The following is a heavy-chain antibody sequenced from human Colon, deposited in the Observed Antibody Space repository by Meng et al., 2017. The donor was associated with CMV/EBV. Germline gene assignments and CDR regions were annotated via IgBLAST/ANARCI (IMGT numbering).Heavy chain of an antibody. CDR1: GFFFNNYA. CDR3: AKELTGYYDSSGQGY. V-gene: IGHV3-23*03. J-gene: IGHJ4*02. D-gene: IGHD3-22*01. CDR2: IYSAGDST. Sequence: GGPLRLSCETSGFFFNNYAMTWVRQAPGKGLEWVSVIYSAGDSTKYADSVKGRFTISRDNSKNTLYLQMNSLRAEDTAVYYCAKELTGYYDSSGQGYWGQGTLVTVSS.